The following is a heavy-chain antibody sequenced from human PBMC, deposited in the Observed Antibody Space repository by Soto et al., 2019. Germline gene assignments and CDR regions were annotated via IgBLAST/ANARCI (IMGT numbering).Heavy chain of an antibody. CDR3: ATVEPGRVAGAYYYYYYGMDV. CDR1: GYTFTNYY. J-gene: IGHJ6*02. Sequence: GASVKVSCKASGYTFTNYYMHWVRQAPGQGLEWMGGFDPEDGETIYAQKFQGRVTMTEDTSTDTAYMELSSLRSEDTAVYYCATVEPGRVAGAYYYYYYGMDVWGQGTTVTVSS. CDR2: FDPEDGET. V-gene: IGHV1-24*01. D-gene: IGHD6-19*01.